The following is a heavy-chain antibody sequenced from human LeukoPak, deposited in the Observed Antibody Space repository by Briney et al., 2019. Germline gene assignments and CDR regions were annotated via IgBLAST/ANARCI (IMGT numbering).Heavy chain of an antibody. D-gene: IGHD1-14*01. J-gene: IGHJ6*03. CDR3: ARGPPHRGYYYYYMDV. V-gene: IGHV1-18*01. CDR2: ISGYNGNI. CDR1: GYTFTSFG. Sequence: ASVKVSCKASGYTFTSFGINWVRQAPGQGLEWMGWISGYNGNINYAQMLQGRVTMTTDTSTNTAYMDLRSLRSDDTAVYYCARGPPHRGYYYYYMDVWDTGTTVTVSS.